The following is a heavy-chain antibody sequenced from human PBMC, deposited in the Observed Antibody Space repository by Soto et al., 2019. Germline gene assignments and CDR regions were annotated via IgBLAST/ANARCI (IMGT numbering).Heavy chain of an antibody. CDR1: GYRFSSYW. D-gene: IGHD3-16*02. J-gene: IGHJ5*02. CDR2: IDPLDSQT. V-gene: IGHV5-10-1*01. CDR3: ARHAVITSGGVIVSNWFDP. Sequence: GESLKVSCEISGYRFSSYWITWVRQLPWKGLEWMGRIDPLDSQTNYSASFQGHVTFSADKSINTAFLQWSSLKASDTATYFCARHAVITSGGVIVSNWFDPWGQGTPVTVSS.